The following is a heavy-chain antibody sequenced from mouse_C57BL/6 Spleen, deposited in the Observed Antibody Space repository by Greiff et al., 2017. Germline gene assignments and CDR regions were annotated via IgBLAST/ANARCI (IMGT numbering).Heavy chain of an antibody. Sequence: EVQLQQSGPGLVKPSQSLSLTCSVTGYSITSGYYWNWIRQFPGNKLEWMGYISYDGSNNYNPSLKNRISITRDTSKNQFFLKLNSVTTEDTATYYWARDRGLLLRFFDYWGQGTTLTVSS. CDR2: ISYDGSN. CDR1: GYSITSGYY. J-gene: IGHJ2*01. CDR3: ARDRGLLLRFFDY. D-gene: IGHD1-1*01. V-gene: IGHV3-6*01.